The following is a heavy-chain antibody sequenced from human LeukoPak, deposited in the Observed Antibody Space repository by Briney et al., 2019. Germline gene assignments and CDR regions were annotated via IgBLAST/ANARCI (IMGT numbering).Heavy chain of an antibody. D-gene: IGHD3-22*01. Sequence: ASVKVSCKASGYTVTGYYMHWVRQAPGQGLEWMGWINPNSGGTNYAQKFQGRVTMTRDTSISTAYMELSRLRSDDTAVYYCARVDRGYYGMDVWGQGTTVTVSS. CDR3: ARVDRGYYGMDV. CDR1: GYTVTGYY. V-gene: IGHV1-2*02. CDR2: INPNSGGT. J-gene: IGHJ6*02.